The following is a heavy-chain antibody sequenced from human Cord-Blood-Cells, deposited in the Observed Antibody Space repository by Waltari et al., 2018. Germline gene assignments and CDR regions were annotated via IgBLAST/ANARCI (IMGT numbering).Heavy chain of an antibody. CDR1: GFLFRNSW. Sequence: EVQLVESGGGLVKPGGSLLLSCEASGFLFRNSWVSWVRQAPGKGLEWVGRIKSKTDGGTTDYAAPVKGRFTISRDDSKNTLYLQMNSLKTEDTAVYYCTTDSYNFDYWGQGTLVTVSS. CDR3: TTDSYNFDY. J-gene: IGHJ4*02. D-gene: IGHD2-21*01. V-gene: IGHV3-15*01. CDR2: IKSKTDGGTT.